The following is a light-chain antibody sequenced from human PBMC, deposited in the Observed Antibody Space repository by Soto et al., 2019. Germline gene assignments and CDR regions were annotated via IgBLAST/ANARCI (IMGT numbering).Light chain of an antibody. J-gene: IGKJ5*01. Sequence: EIVLTQSPGTLSLSPGERATLSCRASQSVSTSYLAGYQQKPGQAPRLLLYGASSSATGIPDRFSGSGSGTDFTLTISRLEPEDFAVYYCQQYGSSPFGQGTRLEIQ. CDR3: QQYGSSP. CDR2: GAS. V-gene: IGKV3-20*01. CDR1: QSVSTSY.